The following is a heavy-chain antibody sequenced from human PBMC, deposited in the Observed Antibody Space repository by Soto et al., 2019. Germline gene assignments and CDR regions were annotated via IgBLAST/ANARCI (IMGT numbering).Heavy chain of an antibody. CDR1: GFTFSNYW. V-gene: IGHV3-74*01. CDR2: INSDGSMT. D-gene: IGHD3-10*01. Sequence: GGSLRLSCAASGFTFSNYWMHWVRQAPGKGLVWVSRINSDGSMTYYEDSVKGRFTISRDNGKNTLYLQMNSLRADDTAVYYCARGNYYAMDVWGQGTTVTVSS. J-gene: IGHJ6*02. CDR3: ARGNYYAMDV.